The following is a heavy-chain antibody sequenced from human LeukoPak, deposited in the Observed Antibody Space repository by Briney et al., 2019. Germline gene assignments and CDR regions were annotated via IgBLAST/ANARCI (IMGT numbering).Heavy chain of an antibody. CDR3: ARQTSITIFGPD. Sequence: SETLSLTCAVYGGSFSGYYWGWIRQPPGKGLEWIGSIYYSGSTYYNPSLKSRVTISVDTSKNQFSLKLSSVTAADTAVYYCARQTSITIFGPDWGQGTLVTVSS. J-gene: IGHJ4*02. V-gene: IGHV4-39*01. CDR1: GGSFSGYY. CDR2: IYYSGST. D-gene: IGHD3-3*01.